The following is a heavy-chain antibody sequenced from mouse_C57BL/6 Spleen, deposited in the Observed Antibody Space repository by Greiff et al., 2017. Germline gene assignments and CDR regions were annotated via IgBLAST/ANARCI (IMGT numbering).Heavy chain of an antibody. CDR2: IDPSDSYT. Sequence: VQLQQPGAELVKPGASVKLSCKASGYTFTSYWMQWVQQRPGQGLEWIGEIDPSDSYTNYNQKFKGKATLTVDTSSSTAYMQLSSLSSEDSAVYYCARGGYGNPWFAYWGQGTLVTVSA. CDR1: GYTFTSYW. V-gene: IGHV1-50*01. D-gene: IGHD2-10*02. J-gene: IGHJ3*01. CDR3: ARGGYGNPWFAY.